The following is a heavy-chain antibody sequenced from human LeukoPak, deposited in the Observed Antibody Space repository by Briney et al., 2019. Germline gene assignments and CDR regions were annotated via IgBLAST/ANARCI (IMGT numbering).Heavy chain of an antibody. CDR2: IKPSDGST. V-gene: IGHV1-46*01. CDR1: GFIYTNYF. Sequence: ASMKVSCKSSGFIYTNYFMHWVRQAPCQGLDGMGMIKPSDGSTRYAQRFQDRVTMPSATSTTTRYMELSSMRAEDTAVYYCARAVDQDFDYWGQGTLVTVSS. J-gene: IGHJ4*02. D-gene: IGHD5-12*01. CDR3: ARAVDQDFDY.